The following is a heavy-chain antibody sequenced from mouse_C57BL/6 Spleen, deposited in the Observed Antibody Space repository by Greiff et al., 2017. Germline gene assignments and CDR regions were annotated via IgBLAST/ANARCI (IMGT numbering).Heavy chain of an antibody. V-gene: IGHV1-59*01. D-gene: IGHD3-2*02. Sequence: QVQLQQPGAELVRPGTSVKLSCKASGYTFTSYWMHWVKQRPGQGLEWIGVIDPSDSYTNYNQKFQGKATLTVDTSSSTAYMQLSSLTSEDSAVYYCARGGGQLKGYAMDYWGQGTSVTVSS. CDR1: GYTFTSYW. CDR2: IDPSDSYT. CDR3: ARGGGQLKGYAMDY. J-gene: IGHJ4*01.